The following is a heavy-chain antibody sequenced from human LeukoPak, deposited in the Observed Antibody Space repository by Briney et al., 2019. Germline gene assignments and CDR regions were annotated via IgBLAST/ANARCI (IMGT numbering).Heavy chain of an antibody. V-gene: IGHV3-23*01. CDR1: GFTFSSIA. Sequence: GGSLRLSCAASGFTFSSIALSWVRQAPGKGLEWVSAISDSDGSTYYSNSVKGRFTISRDNSRNTLYLLMNSLRAEDTAIYYCAKPHYFGSGSPDYWGQGTLVTVSS. CDR3: AKPHYFGSGSPDY. CDR2: ISDSDGST. D-gene: IGHD3-10*01. J-gene: IGHJ4*02.